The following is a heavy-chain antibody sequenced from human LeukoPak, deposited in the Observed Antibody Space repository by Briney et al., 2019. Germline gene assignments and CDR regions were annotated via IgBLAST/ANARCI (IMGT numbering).Heavy chain of an antibody. Sequence: SDTLSLTCTVSGGXVSNYYWTWIRQPAGKGLEWIGRTHTSGSTNYNPSLKSRVTMSVDTSKNQFSLKLSSVTAADTAVYYCARGRWKAGMDTPYYFDYWGQGTLVTVSS. V-gene: IGHV4-4*07. CDR3: ARGRWKAGMDTPYYFDY. J-gene: IGHJ4*02. CDR2: THTSGST. CDR1: GGXVSNYY. D-gene: IGHD5-18*01.